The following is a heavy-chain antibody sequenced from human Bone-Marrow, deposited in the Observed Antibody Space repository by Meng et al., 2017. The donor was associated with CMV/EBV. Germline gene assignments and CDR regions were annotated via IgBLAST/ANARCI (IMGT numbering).Heavy chain of an antibody. J-gene: IGHJ6*02. Sequence: SEILSLTCTVSGGSISSGGYYWSWIRQHTGKGLEWIGYVYYSGSTYYNPSLKSRVTISVDTSKNQFSLKLSSVTAADTAVYYCAREHRAATGSYYYYGMDVWGQGTTVTVSS. V-gene: IGHV4-31*03. CDR3: AREHRAATGSYYYYGMDV. CDR1: GGSISSGGYY. D-gene: IGHD6-13*01. CDR2: VYYSGST.